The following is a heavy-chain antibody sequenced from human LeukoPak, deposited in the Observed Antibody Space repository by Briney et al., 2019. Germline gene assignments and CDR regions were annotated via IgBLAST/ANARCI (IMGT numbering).Heavy chain of an antibody. V-gene: IGHV3-48*02. CDR2: ISSSSSTI. Sequence: GGSLRLSCAASGFXFSSYGINWVRQAPGKGLEWVSHISSSSSTIYYADSVKGRFTISRDNAKNSLYLQMSSLRDEDTAVYYCTTSRVGETVYWGQGTLVTVSS. CDR3: TTSRVGETVY. J-gene: IGHJ4*02. CDR1: GFXFSSYG. D-gene: IGHD1-26*01.